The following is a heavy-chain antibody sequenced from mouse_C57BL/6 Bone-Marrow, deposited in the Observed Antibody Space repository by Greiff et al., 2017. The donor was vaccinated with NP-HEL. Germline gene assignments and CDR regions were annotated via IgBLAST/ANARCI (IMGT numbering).Heavy chain of an antibody. CDR1: GYAFSSYW. Sequence: LVESGAELVKPGASVKISCKASGYAFSSYWMNWVKQRPGKGLEWIGQIYPGDGDTNYNGKFKGKATLTADKSSSTAYMQLSSLTSEDSAVYFCESYYYGSSYLAYWGQGTLVTVSA. D-gene: IGHD1-1*01. V-gene: IGHV1-80*01. J-gene: IGHJ3*01. CDR3: ESYYYGSSYLAY. CDR2: IYPGDGDT.